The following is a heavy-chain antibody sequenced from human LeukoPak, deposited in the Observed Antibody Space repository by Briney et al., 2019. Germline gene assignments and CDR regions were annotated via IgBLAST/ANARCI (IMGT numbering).Heavy chain of an antibody. D-gene: IGHD1-26*01. CDR3: ARCGVGWFDP. J-gene: IGHJ5*02. V-gene: IGHV4-38-2*02. Sequence: SETLSLTCTVSGYSISSGYYWGWIRQPPGKGLEWIGSIYNSGSTYYDPSLKSRVTISVDTSKNQFSLKLSSVTAADTAVYYCARCGVGWFDPWGQGTLVTVSS. CDR1: GYSISSGYY. CDR2: IYNSGST.